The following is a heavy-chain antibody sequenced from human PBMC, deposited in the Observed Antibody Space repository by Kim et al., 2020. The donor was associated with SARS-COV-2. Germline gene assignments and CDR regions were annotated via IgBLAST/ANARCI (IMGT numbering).Heavy chain of an antibody. Sequence: SLRLSCAASGFTFSSYAMTWVRQGPGKGLEWVSVIYSGTTTYYADSVKGRFTISRDNSKNTLYLQMNSLRAEDTAVYYCAKDLTGSEGYGMDVWGQGTTVTVSS. J-gene: IGHJ6*02. CDR1: GFTFSSYA. CDR3: AKDLTGSEGYGMDV. V-gene: IGHV3-23*03. CDR2: IYSGTTT. D-gene: IGHD3-9*01.